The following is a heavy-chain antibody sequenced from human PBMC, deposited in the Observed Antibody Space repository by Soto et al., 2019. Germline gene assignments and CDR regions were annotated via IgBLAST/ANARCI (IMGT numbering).Heavy chain of an antibody. CDR3: ARVNGYYYYGMDV. CDR2: ISSNSDTR. D-gene: IGHD3-3*01. CDR1: GCTFSIYN. J-gene: IGHJ6*04. V-gene: IGHV3-48*01. Sequence: GVSLRLSCAASGCTFSIYNMNWGRQAPGKGLEWVSYISSNSDTRYYADSVRGRFTISRDNAKDSLYLQMNSLRAEDTAVYYCARVNGYYYYGMDVWCKENTVTVSS.